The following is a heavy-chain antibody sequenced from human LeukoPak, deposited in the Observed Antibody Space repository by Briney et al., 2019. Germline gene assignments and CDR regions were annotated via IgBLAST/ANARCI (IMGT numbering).Heavy chain of an antibody. V-gene: IGHV1-2*02. J-gene: IGHJ6*02. D-gene: IGHD6-6*01. CDR3: ARDPEYSSSTCYGCYYYGMDV. CDR1: GYTVTGYY. Sequence: ASVKVSCKASGYTVTGYYMHWVRQAPGQGLEWMGWINLNSGGTNYAQKFQGRVTMTRDTSISTAYMELSRLRSDDTAVYYCARDPEYSSSTCYGCYYYGMDVWGQGTTVTVSS. CDR2: INLNSGGT.